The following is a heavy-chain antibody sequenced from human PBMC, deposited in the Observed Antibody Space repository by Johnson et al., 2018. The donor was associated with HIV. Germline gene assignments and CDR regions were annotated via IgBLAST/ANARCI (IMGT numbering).Heavy chain of an antibody. D-gene: IGHD1-26*01. V-gene: IGHV3-30*02. J-gene: IGHJ3*02. CDR2: IRYDGSNK. CDR3: AKDPYSGSPIDI. CDR1: GFTFSSYG. Sequence: QVQLVESGGGVVQPGGSLRLSCAASGFTFSSYGMHWVRQAPGKGLEWVAFIRYDGSNKYYADSVKGRFTISRDNSKNTLYLQMNSLRAEDTAVYYCAKDPYSGSPIDIWGQRTMVTVSS.